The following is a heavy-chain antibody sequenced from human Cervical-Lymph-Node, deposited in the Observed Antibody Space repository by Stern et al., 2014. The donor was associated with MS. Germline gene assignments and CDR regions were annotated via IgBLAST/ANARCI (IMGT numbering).Heavy chain of an antibody. J-gene: IGHJ5*01. V-gene: IGHV3-7*01. CDR1: GSTFSTSW. D-gene: IGHD6-19*01. Sequence: VQLVQSGGGLVQPGGSQRLSCVASGSTFSTSWMSWVRQAPGKGLEWVANIKRDGSETYYLDSVKGRFTISRDNAKSSLYLEMNSLRVEDTAVYYCTRFLQSGWSDLFDSWGRGTLVTVSS. CDR2: IKRDGSET. CDR3: TRFLQSGWSDLFDS.